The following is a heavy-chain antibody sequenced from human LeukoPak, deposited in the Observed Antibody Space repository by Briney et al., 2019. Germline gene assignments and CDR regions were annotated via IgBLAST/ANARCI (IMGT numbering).Heavy chain of an antibody. V-gene: IGHV3-23*01. Sequence: GGSLRLSCAASGFTFSGYAMSWVRQAPGKGLEWVSTISGSGGSTYYADSVKGRFTISRDNSKNTLYLLMNSLRAEDTAVFYCAKTMGAMDHDYWGQGTLVTVSS. D-gene: IGHD1-26*01. J-gene: IGHJ4*02. CDR3: AKTMGAMDHDY. CDR1: GFTFSGYA. CDR2: ISGSGGST.